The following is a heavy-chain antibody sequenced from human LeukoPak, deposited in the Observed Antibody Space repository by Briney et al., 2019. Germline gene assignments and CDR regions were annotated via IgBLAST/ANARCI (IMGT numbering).Heavy chain of an antibody. CDR1: GYTFTGYY. D-gene: IGHD5-18*01. CDR3: ARGLVDTAMVPNDY. J-gene: IGHJ4*02. Sequence: ASVKVSCKASGYTFTGYYMHWVRQAPGQGLEWMEWINPNSGGTNYAQKFQGRVTMTRDTSISTAYMELSRLRSDDTAVYYCARGLVDTAMVPNDYWGQGTLVTVSS. V-gene: IGHV1-2*02. CDR2: INPNSGGT.